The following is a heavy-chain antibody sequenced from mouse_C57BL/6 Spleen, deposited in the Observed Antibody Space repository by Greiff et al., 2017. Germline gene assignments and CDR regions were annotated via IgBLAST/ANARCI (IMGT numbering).Heavy chain of an antibody. V-gene: IGHV1-64*01. D-gene: IGHD2-4*01. CDR3: AGNYDCDCHGACFAY. J-gene: IGHJ3*01. CDR2: IHPNSGST. Sequence: QVQLQQPGAELVKPGASVKLSCKASGYTFTSYWMHWVKQRPGQGLEWIGMIHPNSGSTNYNEKFKSKATLTVDKSSSTAYMQLSSQTSEDSAVYYCAGNYDCDCHGACFAYWGQGTLVTVSA. CDR1: GYTFTSYW.